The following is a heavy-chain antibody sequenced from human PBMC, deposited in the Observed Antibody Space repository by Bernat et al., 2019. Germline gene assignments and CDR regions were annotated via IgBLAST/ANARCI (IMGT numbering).Heavy chain of an antibody. V-gene: IGHV3-72*01. D-gene: IGHD5-24*01. CDR3: AREYGRAPKWLYTFDI. Sequence: ELQVVESGGGLVQPGWSLRLSCAPSGFSFSDYYMGWVRQAPGKGLEWVGRLRNKANRYTTEYAASVKGRFTISGDDSKNSLYLQMNSLKTDDTAVYYCAREYGRAPKWLYTFDIWGQGTLVTLS. CDR2: LRNKANRYTT. J-gene: IGHJ3*02. CDR1: GFSFSDYY.